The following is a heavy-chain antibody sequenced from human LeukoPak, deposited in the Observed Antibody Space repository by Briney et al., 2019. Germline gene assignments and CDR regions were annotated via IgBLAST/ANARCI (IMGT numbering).Heavy chain of an antibody. CDR3: ARDSGLRWFGENYYYMDV. CDR1: GFTFSTYG. V-gene: IGHV3-23*01. Sequence: PGGPLRLSCAASGFTFSTYGMTWVRQAPGKGLEWVSVITDSGRSTYYTDSVKGRFTVSRDNSRNTLYLQMNSLRVEDTAIYYCARDSGLRWFGENYYYMDVWGKGTTVTISS. CDR2: ITDSGRST. D-gene: IGHD3-10*01. J-gene: IGHJ6*03.